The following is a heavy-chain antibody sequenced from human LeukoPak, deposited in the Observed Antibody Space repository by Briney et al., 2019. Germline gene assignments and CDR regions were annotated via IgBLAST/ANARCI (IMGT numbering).Heavy chain of an antibody. CDR3: AKPDSSSWYGGPYY. D-gene: IGHD6-13*01. CDR2: ISGSGGST. V-gene: IGHV3-23*01. Sequence: GGSLRLSCAASGFTFSSYAMSWVRQAPGKGLEWVSAISGSGGSTYYADSVKGRFTISRDNAKNSLYLQMNSLRAEDTAVYYCAKPDSSSWYGGPYYWGQGTLVTVSS. J-gene: IGHJ4*02. CDR1: GFTFSSYA.